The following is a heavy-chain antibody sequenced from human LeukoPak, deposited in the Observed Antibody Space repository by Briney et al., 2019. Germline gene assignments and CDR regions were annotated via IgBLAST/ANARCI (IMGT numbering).Heavy chain of an antibody. Sequence: PSETLSLTCAVSGGSISSSNWWSWVRQPPGKGLEWIGEIYHSGSTNYNPSLKSRVTISVDTSKNQFSLKLSSVTAADTAVYYCARHPYCYDSSGYYYFDYWGQGTLVTVSS. CDR1: GGSISSSNW. V-gene: IGHV4-4*02. CDR3: ARHPYCYDSSGYYYFDY. CDR2: IYHSGST. D-gene: IGHD3-22*01. J-gene: IGHJ4*02.